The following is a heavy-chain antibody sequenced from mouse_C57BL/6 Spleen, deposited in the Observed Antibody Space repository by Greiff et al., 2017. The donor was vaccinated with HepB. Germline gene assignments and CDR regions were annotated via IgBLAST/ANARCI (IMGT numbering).Heavy chain of an antibody. CDR3: ARFPIYYDYGDHYFDY. CDR1: GYTFTSYG. D-gene: IGHD2-4*01. Sequence: LQESGAELARPGASVKLSCKASGYTFTSYGISWVKQRTGQGLEWIGEIYPRSGNTYYNEKFKGKATLTADKSSSTAYMELRSLTSEDSAVYFCARFPIYYDYGDHYFDYWGQGTTLTVSS. CDR2: IYPRSGNT. J-gene: IGHJ2*01. V-gene: IGHV1-81*01.